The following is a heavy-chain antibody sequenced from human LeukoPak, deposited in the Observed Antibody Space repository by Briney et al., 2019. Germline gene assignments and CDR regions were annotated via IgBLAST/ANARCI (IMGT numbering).Heavy chain of an antibody. J-gene: IGHJ4*02. CDR2: ISGSGGST. CDR1: GFTFSSYA. CDR3: AKVADYYGSGSYYTQ. Sequence: PGGSLRLSCAASGFTFSSYAITWVRQAPGKGLEWVSAISGSGGSTYYADSVKGRFTVSRDNSKNTLYLQMNSLRAEDTAVYYCAKVADYYGSGSYYTQWGQGTLVTVSS. V-gene: IGHV3-23*01. D-gene: IGHD3-10*01.